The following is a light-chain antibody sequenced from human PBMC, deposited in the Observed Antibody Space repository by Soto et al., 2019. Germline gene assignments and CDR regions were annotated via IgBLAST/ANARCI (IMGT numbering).Light chain of an antibody. CDR3: QQYDSSPLT. J-gene: IGKJ4*01. CDR1: QSVSSSF. V-gene: IGKV3-20*01. Sequence: EIVLTQSPGTLSLSPGERATLSCRASQSVSSSFLAWYQQKPGQAPRLLIYGASSRATGIPDRFSGSGSGTDFPLTISRLEPEDVAVYYCQQYDSSPLTFGGGTKVEI. CDR2: GAS.